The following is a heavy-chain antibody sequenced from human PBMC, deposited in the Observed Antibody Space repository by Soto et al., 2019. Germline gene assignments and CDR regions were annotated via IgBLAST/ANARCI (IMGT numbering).Heavy chain of an antibody. J-gene: IGHJ4*02. V-gene: IGHV3-30*18. D-gene: IGHD6-25*01. CDR1: GFTFSSYG. Sequence: GGSLRLSCAASGFTFSSYGMHWVRQAPGKGREWVAVISYDGSNKYYADSVKGRFTISRDHSKNPLYLQMNRLRAEDTPVYYCAKDPTTEQRSRSYFDYCGQRPLVTVSS. CDR2: ISYDGSNK. CDR3: AKDPTTEQRSRSYFDY.